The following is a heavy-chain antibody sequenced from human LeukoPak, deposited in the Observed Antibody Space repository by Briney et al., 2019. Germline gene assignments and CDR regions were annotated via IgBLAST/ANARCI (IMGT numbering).Heavy chain of an antibody. J-gene: IGHJ6*02. V-gene: IGHV3-30*18. Sequence: GGSLRLSCAASGFTFSTYAIHWVRQAPGKGPEWLAVISYDGSTKYYADSVKGRFTISRDNSKNTMYLQMDSPRPEDTAVFYCAKAYCTGGSCYGRYYYGMDVWGQGTTVTVSS. CDR3: AKAYCTGGSCYGRYYYGMDV. D-gene: IGHD2-15*01. CDR1: GFTFSTYA. CDR2: ISYDGSTK.